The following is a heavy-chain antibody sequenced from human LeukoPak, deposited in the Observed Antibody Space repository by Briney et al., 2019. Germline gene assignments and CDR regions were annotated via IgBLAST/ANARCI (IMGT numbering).Heavy chain of an antibody. CDR3: AKDTSSWYGYYGMDV. V-gene: IGHV3-23*01. D-gene: IGHD6-13*01. Sequence: GGSLRLSCAASGFTFSSYVMSWVRQAPGKGLEWVSGISGSGSSTYYADSVKGRFTISGDNSKNMLYLQMNSLRAEDTDAYYCAKDTSSWYGYYGMDVWGQGTTVTVSS. J-gene: IGHJ6*02. CDR1: GFTFSSYV. CDR2: ISGSGSST.